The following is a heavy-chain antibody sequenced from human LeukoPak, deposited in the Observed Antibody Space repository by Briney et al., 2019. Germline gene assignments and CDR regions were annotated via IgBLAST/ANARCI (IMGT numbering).Heavy chain of an antibody. Sequence: PGGSLRLSCTASGFTFGDYAMSWVRQAPGKGLEWVGCIRSKAYGGTTEYAASVKGRFTISRDDSKSIAYLQMNSLKTEDTAVYYCTRVSGYCTNGVCFLSYYYMDVWGKGTTVTVSS. CDR2: IRSKAYGGTT. V-gene: IGHV3-49*04. CDR1: GFTFGDYA. D-gene: IGHD2-8*01. J-gene: IGHJ6*03. CDR3: TRVSGYCTNGVCFLSYYYMDV.